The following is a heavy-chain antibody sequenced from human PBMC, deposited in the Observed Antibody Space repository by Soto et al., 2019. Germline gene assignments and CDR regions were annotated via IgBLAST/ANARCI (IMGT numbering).Heavy chain of an antibody. CDR2: INAGNGNT. V-gene: IGHV1-3*01. J-gene: IGHJ4*02. Sequence: QVQLVQSGAEVKKPGASVKVSCKASGYTFTSYAMHWVRQAPGQRLEWMGWINAGNGNTKYSQKFQGRVTITRDTSAITAYMELSSLRSEDTAVYYCARGGEYYYDSSGYNYWGQGTLVTVSS. CDR3: ARGGEYYYDSSGYNY. D-gene: IGHD3-22*01. CDR1: GYTFTSYA.